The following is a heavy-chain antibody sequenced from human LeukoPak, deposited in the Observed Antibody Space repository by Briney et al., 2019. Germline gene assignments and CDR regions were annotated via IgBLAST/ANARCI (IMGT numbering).Heavy chain of an antibody. D-gene: IGHD6-19*01. CDR2: IIPILGIA. Sequence: SVKVSCKASGGTFISYTISWVRQAPGQGLEWMGRIIPILGIANYAQKFQGSVTITADKSTSTAYMELSSLRSEDTAVYYCARGTRIAVAGHYFDYWGQGTLVTVSS. CDR1: GGTFISYT. V-gene: IGHV1-69*02. J-gene: IGHJ4*02. CDR3: ARGTRIAVAGHYFDY.